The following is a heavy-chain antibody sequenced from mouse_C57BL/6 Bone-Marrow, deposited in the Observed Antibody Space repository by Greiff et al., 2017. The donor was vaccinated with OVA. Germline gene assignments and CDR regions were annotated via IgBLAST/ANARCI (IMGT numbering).Heavy chain of an antibody. V-gene: IGHV1-55*01. CDR1: GYTFTSYW. D-gene: IGHD2-5*01. CDR3: ARDAYYSNYVTGAWFAY. CDR2: IYPGSGST. Sequence: VQLQQPGAELVKPGASVKMSCKASGYTFTSYWITWVKQRPGQGLEWIGDIYPGSGSTNYNEKFKSKATLTVDTSSSTAYMQLSSLTSEDSAVYYCARDAYYSNYVTGAWFAYWGQGTLVTVSA. J-gene: IGHJ3*01.